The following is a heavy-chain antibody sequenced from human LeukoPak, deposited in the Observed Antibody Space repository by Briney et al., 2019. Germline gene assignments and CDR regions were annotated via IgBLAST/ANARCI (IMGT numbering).Heavy chain of an antibody. CDR1: GFTFNDYY. D-gene: IGHD5-12*01. Sequence: GGSLRLSCAASGFTFNDYYMSWIRQAPAKGLELVSYITSSRNTIYYADSVKGRFTISRDNAKNSLYLQMNSLRAEDTAIYYCARPSVTRYSAYDTYFFDYWGQGTLVTVSS. V-gene: IGHV3-11*04. J-gene: IGHJ4*02. CDR2: ITSSRNTI. CDR3: ARPSVTRYSAYDTYFFDY.